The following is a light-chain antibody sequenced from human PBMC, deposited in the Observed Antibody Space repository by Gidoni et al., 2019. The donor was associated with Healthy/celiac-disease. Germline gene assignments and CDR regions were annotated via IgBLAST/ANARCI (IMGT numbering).Light chain of an antibody. CDR2: AAS. CDR3: QQSYSTLALT. V-gene: IGKV1-39*01. CDR1: QSISSY. J-gene: IGKJ4*01. Sequence: DIQLTQSPSSLSAAVGDRVTITRRASQSISSYLIWYQQKPGKAPKLLIYAASSLQSGVPSRFSGSGSGTDVTLTISSLQPEDFATYYCQQSYSTLALTFGGGTKVEIK.